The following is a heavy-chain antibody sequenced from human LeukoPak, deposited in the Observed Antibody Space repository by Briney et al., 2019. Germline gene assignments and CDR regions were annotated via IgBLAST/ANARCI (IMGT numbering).Heavy chain of an antibody. J-gene: IGHJ4*02. Sequence: SETLSLTCAVYSGSFSGYYWSWIRQPPGKGLEWIGEINHSGSTNYNPSLRSRVTISVDTSKNQFSLKLSSVTAADTAVYYCARALWGYYGSGRAFDYWGQGTLVTVSS. D-gene: IGHD3-10*01. CDR3: ARALWGYYGSGRAFDY. CDR2: INHSGST. V-gene: IGHV4-34*01. CDR1: SGSFSGYY.